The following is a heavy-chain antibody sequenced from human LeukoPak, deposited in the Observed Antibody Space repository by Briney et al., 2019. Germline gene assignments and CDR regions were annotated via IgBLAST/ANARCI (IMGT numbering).Heavy chain of an antibody. J-gene: IGHJ5*02. CDR1: GGSLSSGSYY. CDR2: IYTSGST. Sequence: SETLSLTCTVSGGSLSSGSYYWSWIRQPAGKGLEWIGRIYTSGSTNYNPSLKSRVTISLDTSKNQFSLKLSSVTAADTAVYYCARNARYNWFDPWGQGTLVSVSS. V-gene: IGHV4-61*02. CDR3: ARNARYNWFDP.